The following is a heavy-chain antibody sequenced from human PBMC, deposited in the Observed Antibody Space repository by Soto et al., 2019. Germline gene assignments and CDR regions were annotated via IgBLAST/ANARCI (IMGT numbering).Heavy chain of an antibody. Sequence: QLQLQESGPGLAKPSETLSLTCTVSGGSISSGTSYWGWIRQPPGNGLEWIGTISNSGTTYYNPTLKSRVTISVDTSKNQFSLSLSSVTAADTAVYHCVKTFCPHGACKKTVFGYWGQGTQLTVSS. D-gene: IGHD2-8*01. J-gene: IGHJ4*02. V-gene: IGHV4-39*01. CDR1: GGSISSGTSY. CDR3: VKTFCPHGACKKTVFGY. CDR2: ISNSGTT.